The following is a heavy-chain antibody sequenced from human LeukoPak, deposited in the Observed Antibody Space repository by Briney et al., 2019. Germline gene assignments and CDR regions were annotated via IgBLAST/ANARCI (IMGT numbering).Heavy chain of an antibody. Sequence: GGSLRLSCAASGFTFSSYAMSWVRQAPGKGLEWVSYISSSGSTIYYADSVKGRFTISRDNAKNSLYLQMNSLRAEDTAVYYCARVSGNSYYFDYWGQGTLVTVSS. J-gene: IGHJ4*02. D-gene: IGHD4-23*01. CDR2: ISSSGSTI. CDR1: GFTFSSYA. V-gene: IGHV3-48*04. CDR3: ARVSGNSYYFDY.